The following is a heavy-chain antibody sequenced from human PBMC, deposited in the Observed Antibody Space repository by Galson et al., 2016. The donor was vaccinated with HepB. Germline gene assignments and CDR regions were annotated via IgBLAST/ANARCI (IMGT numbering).Heavy chain of an antibody. D-gene: IGHD1-26*01. Sequence: SVKVSCKASGYSFTNYGISWVRQAPGQGLEWIGWISTYNGNTYYARKLHGRVSMTTDTSTSTAYMELTSLRSDDTAVYYCAREEGIRLTVGSHFDYWGQGTLVTVSS. CDR3: AREEGIRLTVGSHFDY. J-gene: IGHJ4*02. CDR2: ISTYNGNT. V-gene: IGHV1-18*04. CDR1: GYSFTNYG.